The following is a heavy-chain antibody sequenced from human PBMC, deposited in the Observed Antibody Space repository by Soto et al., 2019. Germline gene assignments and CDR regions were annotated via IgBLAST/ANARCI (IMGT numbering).Heavy chain of an antibody. CDR1: GGSISTGGYY. CDR2: IYYTGSA. CDR3: ARGRSDIAVVPVDF. J-gene: IGHJ4*02. D-gene: IGHD2-2*01. Sequence: QVQLQESGPGLVKPSQTLSLTCTVSGGSISTGGYYWSWIRQYPGKGLEWIGYIYYTGSAHYHPSLTSRVTMAVDTSNNHFSLKLTSVTAADTAVYYCARGRSDIAVVPVDFWGPGTLVSVSS. V-gene: IGHV4-31*03.